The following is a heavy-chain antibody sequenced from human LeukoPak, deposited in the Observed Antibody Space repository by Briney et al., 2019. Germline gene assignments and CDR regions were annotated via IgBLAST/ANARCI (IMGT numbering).Heavy chain of an antibody. V-gene: IGHV1-69*04. D-gene: IGHD2-21*02. CDR3: ARVSDCGGDCYRGPYYYYYGMDV. CDR1: GYTFTSYD. J-gene: IGHJ6*02. Sequence: EASVKVSCKASGYTFTSYDINWLRQAPGQGLEWMGRIIPILGIANYAQKFQGRVTITADKSTSTAYMELSSLRSEDTAVYYCARVSDCGGDCYRGPYYYYYGMDVWGQGTTVTVSS. CDR2: IIPILGIA.